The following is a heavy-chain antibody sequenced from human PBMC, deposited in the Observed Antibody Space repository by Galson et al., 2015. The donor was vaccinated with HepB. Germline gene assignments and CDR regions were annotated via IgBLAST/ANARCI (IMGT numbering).Heavy chain of an antibody. J-gene: IGHJ4*02. V-gene: IGHV3-15*01. CDR1: GFIFINAW. Sequence: SLRLSCAGSGFIFINAWMSWVRQAPGKGLEWVGRVKTKSDGGTRDYAAPVKGRFTISRDDSKNTLYLQMSSLKTEDTAVYYCTTDRGRIDYWGQGTLVTVSS. CDR3: TTDRGRIDY. CDR2: VKTKSDGGTR. D-gene: IGHD3-10*01.